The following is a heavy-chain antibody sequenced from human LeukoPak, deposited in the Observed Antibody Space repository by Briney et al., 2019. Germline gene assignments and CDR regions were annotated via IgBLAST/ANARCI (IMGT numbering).Heavy chain of an antibody. CDR1: GGSISSHY. V-gene: IGHV4-59*11. Sequence: PSETLSLTCTVSGGSISSHYWSWIRQPPGKGLEWIGYIYYSGSTNYNPSLKSRVTISVDTSKNQFSLKLSSVTAADTAVYYCARGRCYYYMDVWGKGTTVTVSS. CDR3: ARGRCYYYMDV. CDR2: IYYSGST. J-gene: IGHJ6*03.